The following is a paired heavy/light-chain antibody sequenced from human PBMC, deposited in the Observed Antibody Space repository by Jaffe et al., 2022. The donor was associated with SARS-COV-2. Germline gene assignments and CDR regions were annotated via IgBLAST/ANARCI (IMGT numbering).Heavy chain of an antibody. CDR1: GFTFSDYY. Sequence: QVQLVESGGGLVKPGGSLRLSCAASGFTFSDYYMSWIRQAPGKGLEWVSYISSSGSTIYYADSVKGRFTISRDNAKNSLYLQMNSLRAEDTAVYYCASDIERELSGYYYYYYGMDVWGQGTTVTVSS. CDR3: ASDIERELSGYYYYYYGMDV. D-gene: IGHD1-1*01. CDR2: ISSSGSTI. V-gene: IGHV3-11*01. J-gene: IGHJ6*02.
Light chain of an antibody. CDR1: SSNIGSNY. J-gene: IGLJ1*01. CDR3: AAWDDSLVGYV. CDR2: RNN. Sequence: QSVLTQPPSASGTPGQRVTISCSGSSSNIGSNYVYWYQQLPGTAPKLLIYRNNQRPSGVPDRFSGSKSGTSASLAISGLRSEDEADYYCAAWDDSLVGYVFGTGTKVTVL. V-gene: IGLV1-47*01.